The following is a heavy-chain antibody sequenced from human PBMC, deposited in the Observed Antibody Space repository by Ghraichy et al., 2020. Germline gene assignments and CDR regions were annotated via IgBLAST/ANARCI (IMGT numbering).Heavy chain of an antibody. CDR2: IYTGGNT. J-gene: IGHJ4*02. CDR3: VTVVGVWAFGY. CDR1: GFTVNSNY. D-gene: IGHD3-10*01. V-gene: IGHV3-53*01. Sequence: GGSLRLSCAASGFTVNSNYMSWVRPAPGKGLEWVSLIYTGGNTCYTDSVKGRFTISRDDSKTTLYLQMNSLRAEDTAVYYCVTVVGVWAFGYWGQGTLVTVSS.